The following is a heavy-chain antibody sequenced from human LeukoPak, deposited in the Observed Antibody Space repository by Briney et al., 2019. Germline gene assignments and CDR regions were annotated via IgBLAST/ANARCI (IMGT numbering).Heavy chain of an antibody. V-gene: IGHV3-23*01. CDR1: GFTFSSYA. J-gene: IGHJ4*02. CDR2: ISGSGGST. D-gene: IGHD6-13*01. CDR3: AKAKRYSSSWAGARYFDY. Sequence: GGSLRLSCAASGFTFSSYAMSWVRQAPGKGLEWVSAISGSGGSTYYADSVKGRFTISRDNSKNTLYLQMNSLRAEDTAVYYCAKAKRYSSSWAGARYFDYWGQGTLVTVSS.